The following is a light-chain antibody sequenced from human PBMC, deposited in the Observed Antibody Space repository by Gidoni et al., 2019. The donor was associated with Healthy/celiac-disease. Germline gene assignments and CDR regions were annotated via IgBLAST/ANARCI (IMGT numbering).Light chain of an antibody. Sequence: DIQMTQSPSTLSASVGDRVTLTCRASQSISSWLAWYQQKPGKAPKLLIYTASSLESGVPSRFSGSGSGTEFTLTISRLQPDDFATYYCQQYNSFLTFGGGTKVEIK. J-gene: IGKJ4*01. CDR2: TAS. CDR1: QSISSW. CDR3: QQYNSFLT. V-gene: IGKV1-5*03.